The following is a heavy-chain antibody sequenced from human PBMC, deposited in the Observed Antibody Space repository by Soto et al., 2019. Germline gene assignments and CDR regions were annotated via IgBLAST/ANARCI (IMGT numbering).Heavy chain of an antibody. CDR3: AREVDYGDYARWFDP. D-gene: IGHD4-17*01. CDR2: IGTAGDT. Sequence: GGSLRLSCAASGFTFSSYDMHWVRQATGKGLEWVSAIGTAGDTYYPGSVKGRFTISRENAKNSLYLQMNSLRAGDTAVYYCAREVDYGDYARWFDPWGQGTLVTVSS. CDR1: GFTFSSYD. J-gene: IGHJ5*02. V-gene: IGHV3-13*01.